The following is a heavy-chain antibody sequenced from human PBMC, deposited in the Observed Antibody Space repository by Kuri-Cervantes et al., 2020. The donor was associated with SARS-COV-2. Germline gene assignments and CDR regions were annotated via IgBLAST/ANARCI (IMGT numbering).Heavy chain of an antibody. Sequence: GESLKISCAASGFTFSSYEMNWVRQAPGKGLEWVANINPDGSARDHVDSVKGRFFISRDNAESALYLQMTSLRAEDTAVYYCARDPYHGALDYWGQGALVTVSS. V-gene: IGHV3-7*01. CDR3: ARDPYHGALDY. D-gene: IGHD2-21*01. CDR2: INPDGSAR. CDR1: GFTFSSYE. J-gene: IGHJ4*02.